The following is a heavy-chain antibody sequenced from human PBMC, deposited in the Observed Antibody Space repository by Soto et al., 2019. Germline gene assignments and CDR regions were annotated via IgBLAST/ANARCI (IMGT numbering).Heavy chain of an antibody. Sequence: SVKVSCKASGGTFSSYTISWVRQAPGQGPEWMGGIIPIFGTANYAQKFQGRVTITADESTSTAYMELSSLRSEDTAVYYCASHKRWLQLAQTHRFDYWGQGTLVTVSS. CDR3: ASHKRWLQLAQTHRFDY. J-gene: IGHJ4*02. D-gene: IGHD5-12*01. CDR1: GGTFSSYT. V-gene: IGHV1-69*13. CDR2: IIPIFGTA.